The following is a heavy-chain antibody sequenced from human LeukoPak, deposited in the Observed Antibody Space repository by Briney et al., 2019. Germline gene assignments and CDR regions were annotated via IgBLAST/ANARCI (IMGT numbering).Heavy chain of an antibody. CDR1: GYTLTELP. CDR3: HGGPSKMVRERAFDY. D-gene: IGHD3-10*01. J-gene: IGHJ4*02. V-gene: IGHV1-24*01. CDR2: FDPEDGET. Sequence: ASVNVSCKVSGYTLTELPMHWVRQAPGKGLEWMGGFDPEDGETIYAQKFQGRVTMTEDTSTDTAYMELSSLRSEDTAVYYCHGGPSKMVRERAFDYWGQGTLVTVSS.